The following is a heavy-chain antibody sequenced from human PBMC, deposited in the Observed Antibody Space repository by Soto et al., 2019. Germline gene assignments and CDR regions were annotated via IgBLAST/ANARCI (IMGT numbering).Heavy chain of an antibody. J-gene: IGHJ5*02. V-gene: IGHV3-48*01. CDR1: GFTFSSDS. D-gene: IGHD3-16*01. Sequence: EVQLVESGGGLVQPGGSLRLSCAASGFTFSSDSMNWVRQAPGKGLEWVSYISSSSSTIYYADSVKGRFTISRDNAKNSLYLQMNSLRAEDTVVYYCAREGGDLHWFDPWGQGTPVTVSS. CDR3: AREGGDLHWFDP. CDR2: ISSSSSTI.